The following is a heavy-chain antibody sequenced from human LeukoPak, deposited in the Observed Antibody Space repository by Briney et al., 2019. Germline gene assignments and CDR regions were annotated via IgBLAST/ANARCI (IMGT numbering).Heavy chain of an antibody. Sequence: GGSLRLSCAASGFTFSSYAVSWVRQAPGKGLEWVSAITGSGGYTYYADSVKGRFTISRDNSKNTLYLQMNSPRAEDTAIYYCAKVGVAGGYYWFVRWGQGTLVSVCS. D-gene: IGHD6-19*01. J-gene: IGHJ5*02. CDR2: ITGSGGYT. V-gene: IGHV3-23*01. CDR3: AKVGVAGGYYWFVR. CDR1: GFTFSSYA.